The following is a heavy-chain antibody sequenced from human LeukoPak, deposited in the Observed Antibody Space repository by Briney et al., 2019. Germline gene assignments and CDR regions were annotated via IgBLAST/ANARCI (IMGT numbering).Heavy chain of an antibody. V-gene: IGHV4-34*01. CDR3: AGAYCGGDCYSGRAFDI. CDR2: INHSGST. D-gene: IGHD2-21*02. Sequence: SETLSLTCTVSGGSISSYYWSWIRQPPGKGLEWIGEINHSGSTNYNPSLKSRVTISVDKSKNQFSLRLSSVTAADTAVYYCAGAYCGGDCYSGRAFDIWGQGTMVTVSS. CDR1: GGSISSYY. J-gene: IGHJ3*02.